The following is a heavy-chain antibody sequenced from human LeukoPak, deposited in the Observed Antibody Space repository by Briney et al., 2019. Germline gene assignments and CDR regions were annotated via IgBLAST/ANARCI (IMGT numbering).Heavy chain of an antibody. CDR1: GFTFSSYG. J-gene: IGHJ4*02. Sequence: PGGSLRLSCAASGFTFSSYGMHWVRQAPGKGLEWVAVISYDGSNKYYADSVKGRFTISRDNSKNTLYLQMNSLRAGDTAVYYCANGEWLDYWGQGTLVTVSS. CDR3: ANGEWLDY. CDR2: ISYDGSNK. V-gene: IGHV3-30*18. D-gene: IGHD3-10*01.